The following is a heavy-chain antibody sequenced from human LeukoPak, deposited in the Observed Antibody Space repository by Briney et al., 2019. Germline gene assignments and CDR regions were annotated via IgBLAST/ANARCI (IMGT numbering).Heavy chain of an antibody. D-gene: IGHD3-9*01. V-gene: IGHV3-21*01. J-gene: IGHJ6*02. CDR2: ISSSSSYI. CDR3: ARVPLSYDILTGYYTPLEYYYYGMDV. CDR1: GFTFSSYS. Sequence: GGSLRLSCAASGFTFSSYSMNWVRQAPGKGLEWVSSISSSSSYIYYADSVKGRFTISRDNAKNSLCLQMNSLRAEDTAVYYCARVPLSYDILTGYYTPLEYYYYGMDVWGQGTTVTVSS.